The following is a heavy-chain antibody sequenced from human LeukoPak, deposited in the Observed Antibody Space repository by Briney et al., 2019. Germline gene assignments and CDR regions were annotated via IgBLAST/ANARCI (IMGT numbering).Heavy chain of an antibody. CDR3: AIGQGSSGYYFNRDWLC. Sequence: SVKVSCTASGGTFSSYAISWVRQAPGQGHEWMGGVIPIFGAANYAQKFKGRVTITTDESTSTAYMELGSLRSEDRAVYCCAIGQGSSGYYFNRDWLCWGQGTRVSVPS. CDR2: VIPIFGAA. V-gene: IGHV1-69*05. CDR1: GGTFSSYA. J-gene: IGHJ4*02. D-gene: IGHD3-22*01.